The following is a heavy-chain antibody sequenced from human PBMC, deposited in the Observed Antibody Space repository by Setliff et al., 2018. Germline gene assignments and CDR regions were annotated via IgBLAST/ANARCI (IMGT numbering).Heavy chain of an antibody. CDR3: AGGGYSYGRAFDI. CDR2: ITSSSSTI. D-gene: IGHD5-18*01. Sequence: GGSLRLSCAASGFPFSTYTMTWVRQAPGKGLEWVSYITSSSSTIYYADSVKGRFTISRDNAKNSLYLQMNSLRAEDTAVYYCAGGGYSYGRAFDIWGQGTMVTVSS. CDR1: GFPFSTYT. J-gene: IGHJ3*02. V-gene: IGHV3-48*04.